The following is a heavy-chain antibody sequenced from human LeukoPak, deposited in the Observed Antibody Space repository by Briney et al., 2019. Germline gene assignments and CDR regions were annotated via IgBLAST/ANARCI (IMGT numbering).Heavy chain of an antibody. Sequence: GESLRLSCAASGFTFRDYYMSWISQAPGKGLEWVSYIGTGGTPIDYADSVKGRFTISRDDAKSSLYLQMNNVRAEDTAFYYCARIYGGYWGQGALVSVSS. D-gene: IGHD3-16*01. CDR2: IGTGGTPI. J-gene: IGHJ4*02. CDR3: ARIYGGY. V-gene: IGHV3-11*01. CDR1: GFTFRDYY.